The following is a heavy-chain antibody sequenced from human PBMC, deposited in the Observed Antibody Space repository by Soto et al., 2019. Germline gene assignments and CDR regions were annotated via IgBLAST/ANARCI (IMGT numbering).Heavy chain of an antibody. J-gene: IGHJ3*02. Sequence: VQLLESGGGLVQPGGSLRLSCAASGFTFSRYAMSWVRQAPGKGLEWVSGISGVGGSTYYADSVKGRFTISRDNSKDTLYLQMNSLRAEDTAIYYCAKDVARITIFGAGEAFDIWGQGTMVTVFS. CDR1: GFTFSRYA. D-gene: IGHD3-3*01. CDR3: AKDVARITIFGAGEAFDI. CDR2: ISGVGGST. V-gene: IGHV3-23*01.